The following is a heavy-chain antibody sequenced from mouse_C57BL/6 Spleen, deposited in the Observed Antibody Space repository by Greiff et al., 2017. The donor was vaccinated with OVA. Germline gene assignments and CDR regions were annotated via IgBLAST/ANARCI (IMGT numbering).Heavy chain of an antibody. CDR2: ISSGGSYT. V-gene: IGHV5-6*01. CDR3: ARRNSNSAMDY. Sequence: EVQLVESGGDLVKPGGSLKLSCAASGFTFSSYGMSWVRQTPDKRLEWVATISSGGSYTYYPDSVKGRFTISRDNAKNTLYLQMSSLKSEDTAMYCCARRNSNSAMDYWGQGTSVTVSS. J-gene: IGHJ4*01. CDR1: GFTFSSYG. D-gene: IGHD2-5*01.